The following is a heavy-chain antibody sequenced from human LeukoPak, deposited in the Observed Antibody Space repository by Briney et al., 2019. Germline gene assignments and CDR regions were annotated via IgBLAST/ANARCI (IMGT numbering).Heavy chain of an antibody. J-gene: IGHJ6*02. Sequence: SETLSLTCTVSGGSISSYYWSWIRQPAGKGLEWIGRIYTSGSTNYNPSLKSRVTMSVDTSKNQFSLKLSSVTAADTAVYYCARQAYDFGYYYYYGMDVWGRGTTVTVSS. V-gene: IGHV4-4*07. CDR1: GGSISSYY. CDR3: ARQAYDFGYYYYYGMDV. CDR2: IYTSGST. D-gene: IGHD3-3*01.